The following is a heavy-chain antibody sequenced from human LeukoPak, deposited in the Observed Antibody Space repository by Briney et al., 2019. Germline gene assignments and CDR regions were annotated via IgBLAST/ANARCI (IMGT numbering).Heavy chain of an antibody. J-gene: IGHJ4*02. CDR3: AGGGYSYGYYYFDY. D-gene: IGHD5-18*01. CDR1: GDSVSSNSAA. CDR2: TYYRSKWYN. Sequence: SQTLSLTCAISGDSVSSNSAAWNWIRQSPSRGLEWRGRTYYRSKWYNDYAVSVKSRITINPDTSKNQFSLQLNSVTPEDTAVYYCAGGGYSYGYYYFDYWGQGTLVTVSS. V-gene: IGHV6-1*01.